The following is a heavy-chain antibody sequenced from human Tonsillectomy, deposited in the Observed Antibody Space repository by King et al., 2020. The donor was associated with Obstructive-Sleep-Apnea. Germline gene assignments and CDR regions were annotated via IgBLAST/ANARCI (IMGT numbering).Heavy chain of an antibody. J-gene: IGHJ4*02. CDR3: TKFPGTYCSRGWCYASPFDY. Sequence: QLVQSGGGLVKPGGSLRLSCAGSGFTFSNAWMSWVRQAPGKGLEWVGRIKSKADGATTDYAAPVQGRFSISRDDSNKTLYLQMNSLKTEDTAVYYWTKFPGTYCSRGWCYASPFDYWGPGTVVTVSS. D-gene: IGHD2-15*01. CDR1: GFTFSNAW. V-gene: IGHV3-15*01. CDR2: IKSKADGATT.